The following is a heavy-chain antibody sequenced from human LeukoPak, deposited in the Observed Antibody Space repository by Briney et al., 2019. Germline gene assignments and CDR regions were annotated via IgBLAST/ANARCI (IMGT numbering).Heavy chain of an antibody. D-gene: IGHD4-17*01. CDR2: IYHSGST. V-gene: IGHV4-38-2*02. J-gene: IGHJ4*02. CDR3: ARGMTTVTSFDY. CDR1: VYSICSGYY. Sequence: SETLSLTCTVSVYSICSGYYWGWIRQPPGKGLEWIGNIYHSGSTYYNPSLKSRVTISLDTSKNQFSLKLSSVTAADTAMYYCARGMTTVTSFDYWGQGTLVTVSS.